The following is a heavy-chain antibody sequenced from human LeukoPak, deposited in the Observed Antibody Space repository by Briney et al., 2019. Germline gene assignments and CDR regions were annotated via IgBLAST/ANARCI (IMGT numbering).Heavy chain of an antibody. J-gene: IGHJ5*02. D-gene: IGHD6-13*01. CDR1: GFTVSSNY. Sequence: PGGSLRLSCAASGFTVSSNYMSWVRQAPGKGLEWVSVIYSGGSTYYADSVKGRFTISRDNAKNSLYLQMNSLRAEDTAVYYCARVIAAAVNWFDPWGQGTLVTVSS. V-gene: IGHV3-53*01. CDR2: IYSGGST. CDR3: ARVIAAAVNWFDP.